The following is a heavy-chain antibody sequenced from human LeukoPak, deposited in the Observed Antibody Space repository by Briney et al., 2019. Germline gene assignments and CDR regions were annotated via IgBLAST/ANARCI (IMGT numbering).Heavy chain of an antibody. CDR1: GGSISSNSYY. CDR2: IYYSGTT. Sequence: PSETLSLTCTVSGGSISSNSYYWGWIRQPPGKGLEWIGSIYYSGTTRYNPSIKSRVTISVDTSKNQFSLKLSSVTAADTAVYYCARLDYYDNSGYYLGFDYWGQGTLVTVSS. CDR3: ARLDYYDNSGYYLGFDY. V-gene: IGHV4-39*01. D-gene: IGHD3-22*01. J-gene: IGHJ4*02.